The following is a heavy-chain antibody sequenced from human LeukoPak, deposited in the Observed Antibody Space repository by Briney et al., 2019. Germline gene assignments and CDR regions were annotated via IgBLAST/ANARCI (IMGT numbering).Heavy chain of an antibody. D-gene: IGHD2-8*02. Sequence: ASVKVSCKLSENRLTQLPMHWVRQAPGEGLEWVGGFRPENDVPIYAQRFQGRVAMTTDTSTDTAYMELRSLKSDDTAVYWPGHSVPPEDYWGQGTLVTVSS. V-gene: IGHV1-24*01. CDR2: FRPENDVP. CDR1: ENRLTQLP. J-gene: IGHJ4*02. CDR3: GHSVPPEDY.